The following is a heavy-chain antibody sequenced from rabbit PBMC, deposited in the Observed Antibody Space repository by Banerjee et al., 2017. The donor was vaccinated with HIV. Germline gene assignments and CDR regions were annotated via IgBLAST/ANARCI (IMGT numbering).Heavy chain of an antibody. CDR2: IYTSNGDT. Sequence: QSLEESGGDLVKPGASLTLTCTASGFSFSNNAMCWVRQAPGKGLEWIAYIYTSNGDTYYANWAKGRFTISKTSSTTVTLQMTSLTAADTATYFCARDPYTGFGAYDLWGQGTLVTVS. J-gene: IGHJ3*01. CDR3: ARDPYTGFGAYDL. V-gene: IGHV1S40*01. CDR1: GFSFSNNA. D-gene: IGHD6-1*01.